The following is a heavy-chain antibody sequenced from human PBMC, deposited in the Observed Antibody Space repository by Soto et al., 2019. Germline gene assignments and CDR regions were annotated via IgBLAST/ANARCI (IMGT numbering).Heavy chain of an antibody. J-gene: IGHJ6*02. CDR2: IKSKTDGGTT. CDR1: GFTFSNAW. V-gene: IGHV3-15*01. CDR3: TTLLIWVWSGYYNPITTGDYGMDV. D-gene: IGHD3-3*01. Sequence: GGSLRLSCAASGFTFSNAWMSWVRQAPGKGLEWVGRIKSKTDGGTTDYAAPVKGRFTISRDDSKNTLYLQMNSLKTEDTAVYYCTTLLIWVWSGYYNPITTGDYGMDVWGQGTTVTVSS.